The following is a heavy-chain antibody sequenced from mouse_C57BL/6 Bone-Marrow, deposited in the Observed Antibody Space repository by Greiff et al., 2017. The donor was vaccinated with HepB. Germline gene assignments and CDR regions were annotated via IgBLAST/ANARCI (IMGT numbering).Heavy chain of an antibody. CDR3: NGYYGSNPWYFEV. Sequence: EVQLQQSGAELVRPGASVKLSCTASGFNIKDYYMHWVKQRPEQGLEWIGRIDPEDGDTEYAPKFQGKATMTADTSSNTAYLQLSSLTSEDTAVEYCNGYYGSNPWYFEVGGTGTTVTVPS. CDR1: GFNIKDYY. D-gene: IGHD1-1*01. CDR2: IDPEDGDT. V-gene: IGHV14-1*01. J-gene: IGHJ1*03.